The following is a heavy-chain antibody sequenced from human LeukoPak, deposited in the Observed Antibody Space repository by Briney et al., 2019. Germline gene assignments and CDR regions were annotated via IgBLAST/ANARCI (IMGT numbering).Heavy chain of an antibody. CDR3: AKVLSSSSRLTPYDY. Sequence: GGSLRLSCAASGFTFSTYWMTWVRQAPGKGLGWVANIKQDGRERYYVEPVKGRFTISRDNAKNSLYMQMSSLRAEDTAVYYCAKVLSSSSRLTPYDYWGQGTLVTVSS. CDR1: GFTFSTYW. CDR2: IKQDGRER. J-gene: IGHJ4*02. D-gene: IGHD6-6*01. V-gene: IGHV3-7*01.